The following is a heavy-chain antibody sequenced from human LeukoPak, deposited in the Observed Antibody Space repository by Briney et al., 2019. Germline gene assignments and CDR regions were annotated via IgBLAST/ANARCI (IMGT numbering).Heavy chain of an antibody. CDR3: ASYTYGWIYGMDV. V-gene: IGHV3-53*01. CDR2: IYSGDNT. Sequence: GSLRLSFAASGFTVSSTYMNWVRPAPGKGLECVSGIYSGDNTYYADSVKGRVTISRDNSKNTLYLQMTSLRAEDTAVYYCASYTYGWIYGMDVWGQGTTVTVSS. J-gene: IGHJ6*01. CDR1: GFTVSSTY. D-gene: IGHD5-18*01.